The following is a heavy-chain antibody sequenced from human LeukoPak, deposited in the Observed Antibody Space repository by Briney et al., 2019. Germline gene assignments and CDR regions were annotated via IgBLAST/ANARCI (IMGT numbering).Heavy chain of an antibody. D-gene: IGHD4/OR15-4a*01. CDR3: AKNDYGFYFDP. J-gene: IGHJ5*02. V-gene: IGHV3-23*01. CDR2: IRDSGTGT. Sequence: GGSLRLSCAASGFTFRNYAMSWVHQAPGKGLEWVSSIRDSGTGTYYADSVKGRFTVSRDNSKNTLYLQMNSLRAEDTAVYHCAKNDYGFYFDPWGQGTLVTVSS. CDR1: GFTFRNYA.